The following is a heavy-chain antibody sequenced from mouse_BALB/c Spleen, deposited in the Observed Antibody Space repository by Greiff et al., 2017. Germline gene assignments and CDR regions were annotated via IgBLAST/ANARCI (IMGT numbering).Heavy chain of an antibody. CDR3: ATADGYYVGYYAMDY. Sequence: QVQLQQSGPSLVQPSQSLSITCTVSGFSLTSYGVHWVRQSPGKGLEWLGVIWRGGSTDYNAAFMSRLSITKDNSKSQVFFKMNSLQADDTAIYYCATADGYYVGYYAMDYWGQGTSVTVSS. CDR1: GFSLTSYG. CDR2: IWRGGST. V-gene: IGHV2-5-1*01. J-gene: IGHJ4*01. D-gene: IGHD2-3*01.